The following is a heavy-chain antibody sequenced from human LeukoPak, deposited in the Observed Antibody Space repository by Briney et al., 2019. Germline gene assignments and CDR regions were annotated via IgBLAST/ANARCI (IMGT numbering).Heavy chain of an antibody. D-gene: IGHD5-12*01. Sequence: ASVKVSCKASGYTFTDYYMHWVRQAPGQGLAYMGWVNPHSGDTNYVQKFQGRVTMTRDTSISTAYMELTSLRSDDTAVYYCARDRRLRFGCDAFDVWGQGTVVTVSS. CDR1: GYTFTDYY. CDR2: VNPHSGDT. CDR3: ARDRRLRFGCDAFDV. J-gene: IGHJ3*01. V-gene: IGHV1-2*02.